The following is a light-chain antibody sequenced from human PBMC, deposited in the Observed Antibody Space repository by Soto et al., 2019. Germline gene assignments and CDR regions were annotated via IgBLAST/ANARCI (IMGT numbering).Light chain of an antibody. Sequence: QSVLTQPASVSGSPGQSITISCTGTSSDIGYYNLVSWYQQHPGKAPKLMIYEASKWPSGVSNRFSGSKSGNTASLTISGLQAEDEADYYCCSHAGSKNYYLFGPGTKLT. J-gene: IGLJ1*01. CDR3: CSHAGSKNYYL. CDR2: EAS. V-gene: IGLV2-23*01. CDR1: SSDIGYYNL.